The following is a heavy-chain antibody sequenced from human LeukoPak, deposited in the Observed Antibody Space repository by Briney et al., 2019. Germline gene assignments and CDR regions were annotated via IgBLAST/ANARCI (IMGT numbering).Heavy chain of an antibody. CDR2: INPNSGGT. V-gene: IGHV1-2*02. Sequence: ASVKVSCKASGYTFTGYYMHWVRQAPGQGLEWMGWINPNSGGTNYAQKFQGRVTMTRDTSISTAYMELSRLRSDDTAVYYCARAGGYSGYDAPYYFDYWSQGTLVTVSS. D-gene: IGHD5-12*01. CDR3: ARAGGYSGYDAPYYFDY. J-gene: IGHJ4*02. CDR1: GYTFTGYY.